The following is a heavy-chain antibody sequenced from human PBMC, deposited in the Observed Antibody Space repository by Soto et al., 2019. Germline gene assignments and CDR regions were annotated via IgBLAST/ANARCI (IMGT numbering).Heavy chain of an antibody. V-gene: IGHV1-18*01. Sequence: GASVKVSCKASGYTFTSYGISWVRQAPGQGLEWMGWISAYNGNTNYAQKLQGRVTMTTDTSTSTAYMELRSLRSDDTAVYYCARRGLEGVVITDGPLLGYYGMDVWGQGTTVTVSS. CDR1: GYTFTSYG. J-gene: IGHJ6*02. CDR2: ISAYNGNT. D-gene: IGHD3-3*01. CDR3: ARRGLEGVVITDGPLLGYYGMDV.